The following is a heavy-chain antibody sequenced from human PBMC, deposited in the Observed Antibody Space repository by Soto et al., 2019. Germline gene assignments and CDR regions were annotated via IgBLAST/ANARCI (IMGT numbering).Heavy chain of an antibody. Sequence: SVKVSCKASGGTFSSYAISWVRQAPGQGLEWMGGIIPIFGTANYAQKFQGRVTITADESTSTAYMELSSLRSEDTAVYYCASLVYGSGTSDAFDIWGQGTRVTVS. CDR3: ASLVYGSGTSDAFDI. D-gene: IGHD3-10*01. V-gene: IGHV1-69*13. J-gene: IGHJ3*02. CDR2: IIPIFGTA. CDR1: GGTFSSYA.